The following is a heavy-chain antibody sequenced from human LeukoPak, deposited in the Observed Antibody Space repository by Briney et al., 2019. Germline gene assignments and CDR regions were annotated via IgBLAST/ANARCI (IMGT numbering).Heavy chain of an antibody. CDR3: ARLQRVGNSGYYFDY. CDR1: GGSISSYY. J-gene: IGHJ4*02. V-gene: IGHV4-59*08. Sequence: SETLSLTCTVSGGSISSYYWSWIRQPPGKGLEWIGYIYYSGSTNYNPTPKSRVTISVDTSKNQFSLKLSSVTAADTAVYYCARLQRVGNSGYYFDYWGQGTLVTVSS. CDR2: IYYSGST. D-gene: IGHD3-22*01.